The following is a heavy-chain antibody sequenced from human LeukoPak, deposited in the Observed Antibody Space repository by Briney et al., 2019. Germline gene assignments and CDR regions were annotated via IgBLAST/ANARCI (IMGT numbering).Heavy chain of an antibody. V-gene: IGHV4-34*01. D-gene: IGHD3-9*01. Sequence: SETLSLTCAVYGGSFSGYYWSWIRQPPGKGLEWIGEINHSGSTNYNPSLKSRVTISVDTSKNQFSLKLSSVTAADTAVYYCARGPSITIFFDYWGQGTLDTVSS. CDR1: GGSFSGYY. CDR3: ARGPSITIFFDY. CDR2: INHSGST. J-gene: IGHJ4*02.